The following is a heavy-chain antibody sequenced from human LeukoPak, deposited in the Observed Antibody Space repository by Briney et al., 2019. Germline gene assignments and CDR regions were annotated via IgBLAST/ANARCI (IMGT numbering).Heavy chain of an antibody. Sequence: GGSLRLSCAASGFTPSSYAMTWVRQAPGKGLEWVSTISGSGISTFYADSVKGRFTISRDNSKNTLYLQMNSLRAEDTALYYCARGHYGLDVWGQGTTVTVSS. J-gene: IGHJ6*02. CDR1: GFTPSSYA. V-gene: IGHV3-23*01. CDR2: ISGSGIST. CDR3: ARGHYGLDV.